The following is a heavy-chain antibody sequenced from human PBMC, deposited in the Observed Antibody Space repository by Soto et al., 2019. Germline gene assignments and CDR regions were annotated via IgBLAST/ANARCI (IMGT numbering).Heavy chain of an antibody. V-gene: IGHV1-58*01. J-gene: IGHJ4*02. D-gene: IGHD6-13*01. CDR3: AARGTIAAAPYFDY. CDR2: IVVGSGNT. Sequence: SVKVSCKASGFTFTSSAVQWVRQARGQRLEWIGWIVVGSGNTNYAQKFQERVTITRDMSTSTAYMELSSLRSEDTAVYYCAARGTIAAAPYFDYWGQGTLVTVSS. CDR1: GFTFTSSA.